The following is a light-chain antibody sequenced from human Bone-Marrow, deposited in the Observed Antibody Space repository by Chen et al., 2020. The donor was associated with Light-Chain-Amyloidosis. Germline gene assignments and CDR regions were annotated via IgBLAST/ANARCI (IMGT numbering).Light chain of an antibody. CDR3: QQYGNSPHT. CDR2: GSS. J-gene: IGKJ4*01. CDR1: QTISSNY. V-gene: IGKV3-20*01. Sequence: DIVFPQSPGTLTLSPGEGANPSCRASQTISSNYLTWYQQKFGQAPRLLIYGSSSRATGIPDRCTGSGSGTDFTLTINRLEPEDFAMYYCQQYGNSPHTFGGGTKVEIK.